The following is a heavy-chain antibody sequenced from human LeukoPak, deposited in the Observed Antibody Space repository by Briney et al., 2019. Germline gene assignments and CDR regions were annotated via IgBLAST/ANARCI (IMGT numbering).Heavy chain of an antibody. D-gene: IGHD3-22*01. J-gene: IGHJ4*02. V-gene: IGHV3-30*09. Sequence: GGSLRLSCSASGLTVTNAWMNWVRQAPGEGLEWVAAVSYDGGSEYYADSVKGRFAVSRDNSKNTLYLQMRSLRPEDTAVYYCASNFYDVGGYYYRTPVQYWGQGTPVTVSS. CDR1: GLTVTNAW. CDR3: ASNFYDVGGYYYRTPVQY. CDR2: VSYDGGSE.